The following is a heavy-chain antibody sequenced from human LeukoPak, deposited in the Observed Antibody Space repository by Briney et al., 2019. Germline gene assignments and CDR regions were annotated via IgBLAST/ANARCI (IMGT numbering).Heavy chain of an antibody. D-gene: IGHD3-22*01. CDR3: AREADYYDSSGYYAGGYFDL. V-gene: IGHV1-18*01. CDR1: GYTFTSYG. Sequence: ASVKVSCKASGYTFTSYGISWVRQAPGQGLEWMGWISAYNGNTNYAQKFQGRVTMTRDTSISTAYMELSRLRSDDTAVYYCAREADYYDSSGYYAGGYFDLWGRGTLVTVSS. CDR2: ISAYNGNT. J-gene: IGHJ2*01.